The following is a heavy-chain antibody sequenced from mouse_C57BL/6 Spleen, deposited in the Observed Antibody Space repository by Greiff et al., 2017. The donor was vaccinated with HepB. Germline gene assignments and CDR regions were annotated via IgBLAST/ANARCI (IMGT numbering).Heavy chain of an antibody. CDR2: IHPNSGST. CDR3: AIFGGNFYAMDY. Sequence: QVQLQQPGAELVKPGASVKLSCKASGYTFTSYWMHWVKQRPGQGLEWIGMIHPNSGSTNYNEKFKSKATLTVDKSSSTAYMQLSSLTSEDSAVYYCAIFGGNFYAMDYWGQGTSVTVSS. J-gene: IGHJ4*01. V-gene: IGHV1-64*01. D-gene: IGHD2-1*01. CDR1: GYTFTSYW.